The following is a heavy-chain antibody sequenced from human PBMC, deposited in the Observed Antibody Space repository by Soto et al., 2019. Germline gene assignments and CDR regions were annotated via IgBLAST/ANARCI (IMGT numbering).Heavy chain of an antibody. Sequence: QVQLVESGGGVVQPGRSLRLSCAASGFTFSSYGMHWVRQAPGKGLEWVAVIWYDGSNKYYADSVKGRFTISRDNSKNTLYLQMNSLRAEDTAVYYCARPLGMYYYYGMDVWGQGTTVTVSS. CDR3: ARPLGMYYYYGMDV. CDR2: IWYDGSNK. J-gene: IGHJ6*02. CDR1: GFTFSSYG. V-gene: IGHV3-33*01. D-gene: IGHD1-26*01.